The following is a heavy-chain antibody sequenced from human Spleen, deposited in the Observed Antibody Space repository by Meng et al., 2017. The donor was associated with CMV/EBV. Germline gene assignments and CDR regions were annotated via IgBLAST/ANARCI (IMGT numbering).Heavy chain of an antibody. CDR2: INHSGST. CDR3: ARGRQQLGRYFDY. D-gene: IGHD6-13*01. J-gene: IGHJ4*02. CDR1: GGSFSGYY. Sequence: QGHLHTWGAGLLKPSVTLSLTCAVYGGSFSGYYWSWIRHPPGKGLEWIGEINHSGSTNYNPSLKSRVTISVDTSKNQFSLKLSSVTAADTAVYYCARGRQQLGRYFDYWGQGTLVTVSS. V-gene: IGHV4-34*01.